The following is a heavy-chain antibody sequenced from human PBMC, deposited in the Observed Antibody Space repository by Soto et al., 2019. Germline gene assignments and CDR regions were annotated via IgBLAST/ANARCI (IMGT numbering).Heavy chain of an antibody. CDR3: ESSSFLRAGELYHGMDV. V-gene: IGHV4-34*01. CDR1: GGSFSGYY. J-gene: IGHJ6*02. Sequence: SETLSLTCAVHGGSFSGYYWDWIRQPPGKGLEWIGEVNHGGTSNYNPSLKSRAIISVDTSKNQFSLKLTSVTAEDTALYFCESSSFLRAGELYHGMDVWGQGTTVTVSS. CDR2: VNHGGTS. D-gene: IGHD3-10*01.